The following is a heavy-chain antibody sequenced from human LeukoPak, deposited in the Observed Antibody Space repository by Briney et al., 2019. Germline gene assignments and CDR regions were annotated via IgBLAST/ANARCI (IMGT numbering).Heavy chain of an antibody. CDR3: AREYYYDSSGYPDY. CDR2: IIPIFGTA. D-gene: IGHD3-22*01. CDR1: GGTFSSYA. V-gene: IGHV1-69*01. Sequence: SVKVSCKASGGTFSSYAISWVRQAPGQGLEWMGGIIPIFGTANYAQKFQGRVTITADESTSTAYMGLSSLGSEDTAVYYCAREYYYDSSGYPDYWGQGTLVTVSS. J-gene: IGHJ4*02.